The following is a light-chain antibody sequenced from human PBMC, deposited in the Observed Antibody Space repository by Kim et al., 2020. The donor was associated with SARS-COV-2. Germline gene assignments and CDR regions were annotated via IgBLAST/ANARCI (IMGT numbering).Light chain of an antibody. Sequence: SPGERATLSCRASQSVSSGYLAWYQQKPGQAPRLLIFGASSRATGIPDRFSGSWSGTDFTLTISRLEPEDLAVYYCQQYETALFTFGPGTKVDIK. CDR3: QQYETALFT. J-gene: IGKJ3*01. V-gene: IGKV3-20*01. CDR2: GAS. CDR1: QSVSSGY.